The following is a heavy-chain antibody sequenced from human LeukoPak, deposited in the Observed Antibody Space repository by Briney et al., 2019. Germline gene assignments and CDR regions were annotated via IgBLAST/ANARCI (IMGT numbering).Heavy chain of an antibody. Sequence: GSSVKVSRKASGGTFSSYAISWVRQAPGQGLEWMGRIIPIFGIANYAQKFQGRVTITADKSTSTAYMELSSLRSEDTAVYYCARVDYDSSGYYQGAFGVWGQGTTVTVSS. CDR3: ARVDYDSSGYYQGAFGV. D-gene: IGHD3-22*01. V-gene: IGHV1-69*04. J-gene: IGHJ6*02. CDR1: GGTFSSYA. CDR2: IIPIFGIA.